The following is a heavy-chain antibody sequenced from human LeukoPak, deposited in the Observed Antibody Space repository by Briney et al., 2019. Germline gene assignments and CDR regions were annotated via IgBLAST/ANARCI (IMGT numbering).Heavy chain of an antibody. J-gene: IGHJ3*02. Sequence: SETLSLTCTVSGASIDSYYWSWIRQPPGKGLEWIGYTHNNGDSNYNPSLKSRLTISVDTSKNEVSLVLTSVTAADTALYYRARQPGGTAAFDIWAQGTMVTVSA. CDR3: ARQPGGTAAFDI. CDR1: GASIDSYY. D-gene: IGHD6-13*01. V-gene: IGHV4-59*08. CDR2: THNNGDS.